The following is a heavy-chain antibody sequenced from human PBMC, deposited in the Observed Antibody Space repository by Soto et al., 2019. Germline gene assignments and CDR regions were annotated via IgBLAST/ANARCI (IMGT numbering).Heavy chain of an antibody. V-gene: IGHV1-2*02. J-gene: IGHJ6*02. CDR1: GYTFTGYY. CDR3: ARAGAFRGSYYYYDGLDV. D-gene: IGHD1-1*01. Sequence: ASVKVSCKASGYTFTGYYIHCVRQAPGQALEWMGWINPDSGDTEFAQRFQGRVTMTRDTSISTAYMELDRLRPDDTAVYYCARAGAFRGSYYYYDGLDVWGQGTTVTVSS. CDR2: INPDSGDT.